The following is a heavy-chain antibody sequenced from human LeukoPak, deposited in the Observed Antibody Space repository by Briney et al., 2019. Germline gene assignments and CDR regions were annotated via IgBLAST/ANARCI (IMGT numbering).Heavy chain of an antibody. V-gene: IGHV3-21*01. Sequence: GGSLRLSCVVSGFIFSNHSMNWVRQAPGRGLEWVSSISSRGSYRFYADSVKGRFTISRDNASKSLSLQMTSLRGEDTAVYYCARGSRKLGGMDVWGQGTTVTVSS. D-gene: IGHD1-7*01. J-gene: IGHJ6*02. CDR2: ISSRGSYR. CDR1: GFIFSNHS. CDR3: ARGSRKLGGMDV.